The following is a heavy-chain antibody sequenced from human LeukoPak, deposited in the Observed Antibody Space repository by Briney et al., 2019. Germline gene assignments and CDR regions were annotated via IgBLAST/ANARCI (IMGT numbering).Heavy chain of an antibody. D-gene: IGHD4-17*01. CDR3: ASATTVTTFGFDY. J-gene: IGHJ4*02. CDR2: IYYSGNT. V-gene: IGHV4-39*01. Sequence: SETLSLTCAVYGGSFSGYYWGWIRQPPGKGLEWIGSIYYSGNTYYNPSLKSRVTISVDTSKNQYFLKLNSVTAADTAVYYCASATTVTTFGFDYWGQGTLVTVSS. CDR1: GGSFSGYY.